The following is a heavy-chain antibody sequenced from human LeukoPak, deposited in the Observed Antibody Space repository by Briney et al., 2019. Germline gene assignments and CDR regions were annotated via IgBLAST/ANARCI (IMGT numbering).Heavy chain of an antibody. J-gene: IGHJ6*03. CDR1: GYTFTSYY. CDR3: ARDISSSWYPNYYYYYMDV. CDR2: INPSGGST. D-gene: IGHD6-13*01. V-gene: IGHV1-46*01. Sequence: ASVKVSCKASGYTFTSYYMHWVRQAPGQGLEWMGLINPSGGSTSYAQKFQGRVTMTRDMSTSTVYMELSSLRSEDTAVYYCARDISSSWYPNYYYYYMDVWGKGTTVTVSS.